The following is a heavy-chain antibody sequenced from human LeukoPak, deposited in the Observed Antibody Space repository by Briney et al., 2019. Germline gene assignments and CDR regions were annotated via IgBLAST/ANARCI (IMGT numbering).Heavy chain of an antibody. CDR1: GFTFSSYA. CDR3: AGDSTYYYDNSGYYYYYYGMDV. J-gene: IGHJ6*02. Sequence: GGSLRLSCAASGFTFSSYAMSWVRQAPGKGLEWVSAISGSGGSTYYADSVRGRFTISRDNSKNTLYLQMNSLRAEDTAVYYCAGDSTYYYDNSGYYYYYYGMDVWGRGTTVTVSS. D-gene: IGHD3-22*01. V-gene: IGHV3-23*01. CDR2: ISGSGGST.